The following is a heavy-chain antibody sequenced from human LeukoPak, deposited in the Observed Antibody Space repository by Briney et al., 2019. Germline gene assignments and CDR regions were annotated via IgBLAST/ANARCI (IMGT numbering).Heavy chain of an antibody. CDR2: THPSGNT. D-gene: IGHD6-13*01. CDR3: ARDQYSSSLAYYFDY. CDR1: GGSNNSYY. Sequence: SETLSLTCTVSGGSNNSYYWSWIRQPPGKGLEWIGYTHPSGNTNYSPSLKSRVTISIDTSRNQFSLKLSSVTAADTAVYYCARDQYSSSLAYYFDYWGQGTLVTVSS. V-gene: IGHV4-59*12. J-gene: IGHJ4*02.